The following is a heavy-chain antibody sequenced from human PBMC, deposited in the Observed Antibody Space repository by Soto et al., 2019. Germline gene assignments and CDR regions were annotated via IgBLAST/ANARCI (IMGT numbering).Heavy chain of an antibody. CDR1: GFTFSSYA. Sequence: PGGSLRLSCAASGFTFSSYAMHWVRQAPGKGLEYVSAISSNGGSTYYANSVKGRFTISRDNSKNTLYLQMGSLRAEDMAVYYCARGRDDYIWGSYRTYYFDYWGQGTLVTVSS. D-gene: IGHD3-16*02. J-gene: IGHJ4*02. CDR2: ISSNGGST. CDR3: ARGRDDYIWGSYRTYYFDY. V-gene: IGHV3-64*01.